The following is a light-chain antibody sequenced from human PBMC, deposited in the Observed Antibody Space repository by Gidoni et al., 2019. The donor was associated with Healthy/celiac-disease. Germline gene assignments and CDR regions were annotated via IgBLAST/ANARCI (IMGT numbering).Light chain of an antibody. Sequence: IVLTQSPGTLYLSPGERATLSCRASQRVSSSYLTWYQQKPGQAPRLLIYGASRRATGIPDRFSGSGSGTDFTLTISRLEPEDFAVYYCQQYGSSPYTFGQGTKLEIK. CDR3: QQYGSSPYT. CDR2: GAS. V-gene: IGKV3-20*01. CDR1: QRVSSSY. J-gene: IGKJ2*01.